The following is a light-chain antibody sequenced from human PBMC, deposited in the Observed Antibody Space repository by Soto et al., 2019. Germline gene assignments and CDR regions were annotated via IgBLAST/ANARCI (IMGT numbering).Light chain of an antibody. CDR1: QSVSSSY. J-gene: IGKJ2*01. CDR3: QQYGSSPST. CDR2: GAS. V-gene: IGKV3-20*01. Sequence: EIVLTQSPGTLSLSPGERATLSCRASQSVSSSYLAWYRQKPGQAPRLLIYGASSRATGIPDRVSGSGSGTDFTLTISRLEPEDFAVYYCQQYGSSPSTCGQGTKLQIK.